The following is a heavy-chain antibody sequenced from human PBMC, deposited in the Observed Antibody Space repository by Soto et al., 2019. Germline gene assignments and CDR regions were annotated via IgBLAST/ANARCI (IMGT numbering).Heavy chain of an antibody. CDR3: ARERYQVISDGMDV. D-gene: IGHD2-2*01. V-gene: IGHV1-2*02. J-gene: IGHJ6*02. CDR2: INPQTGGT. Sequence: ASVKVSCKASGYTFTGYYIHWMREAPGQGLEWMGWINPQTGGTSYAQKFQGRVTLSRDTSINTAYLELSRLTFDDAAGYFCARERYQVISDGMDVWGQGTTVTVSS. CDR1: GYTFTGYY.